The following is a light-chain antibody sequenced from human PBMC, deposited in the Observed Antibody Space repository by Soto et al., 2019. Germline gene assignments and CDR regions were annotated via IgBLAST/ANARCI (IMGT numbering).Light chain of an antibody. CDR3: QQYGSSRA. Sequence: ENVLTQSPGILSLSPGERATLSCRATQSVTNRYFAWYQQKPGQAPRLLIYGISSRATDIPDRFSGSGSGTDFTLTISRLEPEDFAVYYCQQYGSSRALGQGTKVDIK. V-gene: IGKV3-20*01. CDR2: GIS. CDR1: QSVTNRY. J-gene: IGKJ1*01.